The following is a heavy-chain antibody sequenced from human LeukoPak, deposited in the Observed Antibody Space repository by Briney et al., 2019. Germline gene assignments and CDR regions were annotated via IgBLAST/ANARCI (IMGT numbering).Heavy chain of an antibody. D-gene: IGHD2-2*01. CDR1: GFTFSSYG. CDR3: AKDNGVPAAMGDFDY. CDR2: ISYDGSNK. V-gene: IGHV3-30*18. Sequence: GGSLRLSCAASGFTFSSYGMHWVRQAPGKGLEWVAVISYDGSNKYYADSVKGRFTISRDNSKNTLYLQMNSLRAEDTAVYYCAKDNGVPAAMGDFDYWGQGTLVTVSS. J-gene: IGHJ4*02.